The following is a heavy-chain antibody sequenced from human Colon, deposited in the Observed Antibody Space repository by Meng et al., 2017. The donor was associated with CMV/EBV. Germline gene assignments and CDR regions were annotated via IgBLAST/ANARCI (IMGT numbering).Heavy chain of an antibody. D-gene: IGHD1-26*01. V-gene: IGHV3-49*04. CDR3: ARGRIGSYSSNDY. CDR2: IRRNSFHGAV. CDR1: GFRLADYA. Sequence: GGSLRLSCAASGFRLADYAMSWVRRAPGRGLELVGFIRRNSFHGAVEYGASVRGRFTLSRDDSISVAHLQMDGLRPEDTAVYYCARGRIGSYSSNDYWGQGTLVTVSS. J-gene: IGHJ4*02.